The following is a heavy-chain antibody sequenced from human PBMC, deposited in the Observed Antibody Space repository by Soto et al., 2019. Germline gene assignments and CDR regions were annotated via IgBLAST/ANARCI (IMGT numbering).Heavy chain of an antibody. CDR2: ISSNGVGT. D-gene: IGHD6-6*01. CDR3: ARRARPDFYYMDV. V-gene: IGHV3-64*01. Sequence: EVQLAESGGGLAQPGGSLRLSCAASGFTLSGYAMDWVRQAPGKGLEYVSGISSNGVGTYYANSVQGRFTISRDNSKNTVYLHMGSLRPEDMAVYYCARRARPDFYYMDVWGKGTKVTVSS. CDR1: GFTLSGYA. J-gene: IGHJ6*03.